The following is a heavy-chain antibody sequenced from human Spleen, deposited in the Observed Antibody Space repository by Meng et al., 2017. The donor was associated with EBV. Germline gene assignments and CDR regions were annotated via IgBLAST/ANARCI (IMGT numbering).Heavy chain of an antibody. CDR2: IFFGGST. J-gene: IGHJ5*02. V-gene: IGHV4-30-4*01. D-gene: IGHD6-13*01. CDR3: ASSLYSSSRVNWFDP. CDR1: GGSISSGDYY. Sequence: QVQLQDSGPGLVKPSQTLSLTCAVSGGSISSGDYYWSWIRQPPGTGLEWIGYIFFGGSTNYNPSLKSRVTMSVDTSKNQFSLKLSSVTAADTAVYYCASSLYSSSRVNWFDPWGQGALVTVSS.